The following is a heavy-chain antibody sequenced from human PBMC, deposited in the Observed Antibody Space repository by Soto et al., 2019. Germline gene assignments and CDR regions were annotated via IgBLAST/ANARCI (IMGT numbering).Heavy chain of an antibody. D-gene: IGHD3-22*01. V-gene: IGHV3-23*01. CDR2: ISGSGGST. J-gene: IGHJ4*02. Sequence: EVQLLESGGGLVQPGGSLRLSCAASGFTFSSYAMSWVRQAPGKGLEWVSAISGSGGSTYYADSVKGRFTISRDNSKDTLYLQMNSLRAEDTAVYYCAKVKYYYDSTGYYYFFDCWGQGTLVTVSS. CDR1: GFTFSSYA. CDR3: AKVKYYYDSTGYYYFFDC.